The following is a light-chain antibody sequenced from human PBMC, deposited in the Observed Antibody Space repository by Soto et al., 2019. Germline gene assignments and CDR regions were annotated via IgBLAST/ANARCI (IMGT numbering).Light chain of an antibody. Sequence: DSQRTQSPSSVPASVGDRVTITCRASQSISNWLAWYQQKPGTAPKVLIYHASNLQSGVPSRFSGSGSGTEFTLTIRRLHPDALATYYCQQSNSYSVGQGTKV. J-gene: IGKJ1*01. V-gene: IGKV1-5*01. CDR1: QSISNW. CDR2: HAS. CDR3: QQSNSYS.